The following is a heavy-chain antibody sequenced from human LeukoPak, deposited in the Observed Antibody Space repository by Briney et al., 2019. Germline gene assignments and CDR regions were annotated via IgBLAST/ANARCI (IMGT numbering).Heavy chain of an antibody. CDR3: ARGSPNYYYYYMDV. J-gene: IGHJ6*03. Sequence: ASVKVSCKASGGTFSSYAISWVRQAPGQGLEWMGRIIPIFGTANYAQKFQGRVTITTDESTSTAYMELSSLRSEDTAVYYCARGSPNYYYYYMDVWGKGTTVTVSS. CDR1: GGTFSSYA. CDR2: IIPIFGTA. V-gene: IGHV1-69*05. D-gene: IGHD6-6*01.